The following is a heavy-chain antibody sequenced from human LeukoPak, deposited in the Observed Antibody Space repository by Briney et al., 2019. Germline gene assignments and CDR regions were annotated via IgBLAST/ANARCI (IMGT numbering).Heavy chain of an antibody. CDR3: AGGSGYSDDAFDI. J-gene: IGHJ3*02. CDR2: IYYSGST. Sequence: SETLSLTCTVSGGSISSYYWSWIRQPPGKGLEWIGYIYYSGSTNYNPSLKSRVTISVDTSKNQFSLKLSSVTAADTAVYYCAGGSGYSDDAFDIWGQGTMVTVPS. V-gene: IGHV4-59*08. CDR1: GGSISSYY. D-gene: IGHD3-22*01.